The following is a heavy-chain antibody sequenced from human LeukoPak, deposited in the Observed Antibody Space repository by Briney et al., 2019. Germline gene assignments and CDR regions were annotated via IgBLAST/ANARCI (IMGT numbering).Heavy chain of an antibody. CDR1: GGSISSDDYY. CDR3: ARFSVYYASGSYTYNWFDP. CDR2: IYYSGST. Sequence: PSETLSLTCTVSGGSISSDDYYWSWIRQPPGKGLEWIGYIYYSGSTHYNPSLKSRVTISVDTSKNQFSLKVSSVTAADTAVYYCARFSVYYASGSYTYNWFDPWGQGTLVTVSS. J-gene: IGHJ5*02. V-gene: IGHV4-30-4*01. D-gene: IGHD3-10*01.